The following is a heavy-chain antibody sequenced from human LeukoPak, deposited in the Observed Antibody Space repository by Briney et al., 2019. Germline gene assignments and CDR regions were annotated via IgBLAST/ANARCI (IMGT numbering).Heavy chain of an antibody. V-gene: IGHV1-69*13. CDR3: ATATRYFDWLLPLDY. D-gene: IGHD3-9*01. CDR2: IIPIFGTA. Sequence: SVRVSCKASGGTFSSYAISWVRQAPGQGLEWMGGIIPIFGTANYAQKFQGRVTITADESTSTAYMELSSLRSEDTAVYYCATATRYFDWLLPLDYWGQGTLVTVSS. J-gene: IGHJ4*02. CDR1: GGTFSSYA.